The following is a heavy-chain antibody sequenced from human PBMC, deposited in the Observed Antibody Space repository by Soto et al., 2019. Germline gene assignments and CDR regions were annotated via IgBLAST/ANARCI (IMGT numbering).Heavy chain of an antibody. J-gene: IGHJ6*02. CDR3: ARGGGGYDSNYYYYGMDV. CDR2: IIPIFGTA. Sequence: SVKVSCKASGGTFSSYAISWVRQAPGQGLEWMGGIIPIFGTANYAQKFQGRVTITADKSTSTAYMELSSLRSEDTAVYYCARGGGGYDSNYYYYGMDVRGQGTTVTVSS. V-gene: IGHV1-69*06. D-gene: IGHD5-12*01. CDR1: GGTFSSYA.